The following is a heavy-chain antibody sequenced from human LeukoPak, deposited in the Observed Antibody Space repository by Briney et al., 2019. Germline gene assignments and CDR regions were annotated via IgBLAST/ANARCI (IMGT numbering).Heavy chain of an antibody. J-gene: IGHJ4*02. CDR1: GFTFSSYA. CDR3: AKDQNAYNYVFDY. D-gene: IGHD5-24*01. Sequence: GGSLRLSCAASGFTFSSYAMSWVRQAPGKGLEWVSTITGSGGGTYYADSVKGRFSISRDNSKNTLYLQMDSLRAEDTALYYCAKDQNAYNYVFDYWGQGTLVTVSS. CDR2: ITGSGGGT. V-gene: IGHV3-23*01.